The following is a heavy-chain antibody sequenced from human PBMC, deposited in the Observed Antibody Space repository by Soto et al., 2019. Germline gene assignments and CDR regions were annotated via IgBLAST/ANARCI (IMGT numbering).Heavy chain of an antibody. V-gene: IGHV4-59*01. J-gene: IGHJ4*02. CDR3: ARDMHHGFTHYLDH. D-gene: IGHD5-12*01. CDR1: GFSITSYR. CDR2: TSYTGNN. Sequence: WETLCLTCVVSGFSITSYRWSWVRQLPAKGLEWIAYTSYTGNNNYNPSFKSRVTISIDTSKNQLSLKMTSMTAAETDVYYCARDMHHGFTHYLDHWGQGTLVTVSS.